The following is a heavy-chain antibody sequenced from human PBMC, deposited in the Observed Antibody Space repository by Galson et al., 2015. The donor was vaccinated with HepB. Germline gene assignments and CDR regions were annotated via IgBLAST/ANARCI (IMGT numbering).Heavy chain of an antibody. V-gene: IGHV3-23*01. CDR3: AKESRPGLEWSTPYFDY. CDR2: ISGSGGST. CDR1: GFTFSSYA. Sequence: SLRLSCAASGFTFSSYAMSWVRQAPGKGLEWVSAISGSGGSTYYADSVKGRFTISRDNSKNTLYLQMNSLRAEDTAVYYCAKESRPGLEWSTPYFDYWGQGTLVTVSS. D-gene: IGHD3-3*01. J-gene: IGHJ4*02.